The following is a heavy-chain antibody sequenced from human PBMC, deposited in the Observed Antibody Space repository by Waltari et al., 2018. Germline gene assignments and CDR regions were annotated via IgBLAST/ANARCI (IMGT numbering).Heavy chain of an antibody. V-gene: IGHV3-30*18. Sequence: QVQLVESGGGVVQPGRSLRLSCAASGFTFSSYGMNWVRRAPGKGLEWVAVISYDGSNKYYADSVKGRFTISRDNSKNTLYLQMNSLRAEDTAVYYCAKDTKQFADAFDIWGQGTMVTVSS. CDR3: AKDTKQFADAFDI. J-gene: IGHJ3*02. D-gene: IGHD3-10*01. CDR2: ISYDGSNK. CDR1: GFTFSSYG.